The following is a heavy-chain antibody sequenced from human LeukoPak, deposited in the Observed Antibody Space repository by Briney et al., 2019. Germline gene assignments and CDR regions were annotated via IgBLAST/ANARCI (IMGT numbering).Heavy chain of an antibody. CDR3: ARDLTYGDFPHNWFDP. J-gene: IGHJ5*02. CDR2: IYYSGST. V-gene: IGHV4-59*01. D-gene: IGHD4-17*01. Sequence: SGTLSLTCTVSGGSISSYYWSWIRQPPRKGLEWIGYIYYSGSTNYNPSLKSRVTISVDTSKNQFSLNLSSVTAADTAVYYCARDLTYGDFPHNWFDPWGQGTLVTVSS. CDR1: GGSISSYY.